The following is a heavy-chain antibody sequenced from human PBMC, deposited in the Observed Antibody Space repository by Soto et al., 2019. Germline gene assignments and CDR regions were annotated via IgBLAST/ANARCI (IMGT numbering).Heavy chain of an antibody. V-gene: IGHV4-59*01. CDR1: GGSISSYY. J-gene: IGHJ4*02. Sequence: SETLSLTCTVSGGSISSYYWSWIRQPPGKGLEWIGYIYYSGSTNYNPSLKSRVTISVDTSKNQFSLKLSSVTAADTAVYYCAREVGATFADYWGKGTLVTVS. CDR3: AREVGATFADY. CDR2: IYYSGST. D-gene: IGHD1-26*01.